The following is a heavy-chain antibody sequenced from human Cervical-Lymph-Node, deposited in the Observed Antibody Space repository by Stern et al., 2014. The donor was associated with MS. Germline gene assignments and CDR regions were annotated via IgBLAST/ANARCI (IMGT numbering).Heavy chain of an antibody. CDR3: AKESGYQLLLRFAY. CDR2: ISYDGSNK. Sequence: QVQLVESGGGVVQPGRSLRLSCAASGFTFSSYGMHWVRQAPGKGLEWEAVISYDGSNKYYADSVKGRFTISRDNSKNTLYLQMNSLRAEDTAVYYCAKESGYQLLLRFAYWGQGTLVTVSS. J-gene: IGHJ4*02. CDR1: GFTFSSYG. V-gene: IGHV3-30*18. D-gene: IGHD2-2*01.